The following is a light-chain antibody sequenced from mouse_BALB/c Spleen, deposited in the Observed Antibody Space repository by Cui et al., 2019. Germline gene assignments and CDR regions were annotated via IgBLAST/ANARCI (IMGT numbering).Light chain of an antibody. V-gene: IGKV4-80*01. CDR1: SSVSY. CDR3: HQWSSYPWT. J-gene: IGKJ1*01. CDR2: STS. Sequence: QIVLTQSSAITSASLGEEITLTCSASSSVSYMHWYQQKSGTSPKLLIYSTSNLASGVPSRFSGSGSGTFYSLTISSVEAEDAADYYCHQWSSYPWTFGGGTKLEIK.